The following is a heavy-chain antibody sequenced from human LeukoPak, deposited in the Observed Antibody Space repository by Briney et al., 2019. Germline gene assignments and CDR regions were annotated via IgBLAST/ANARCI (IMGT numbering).Heavy chain of an antibody. CDR3: AREPRLAVY. D-gene: IGHD6-19*01. CDR2: ISGSGNSI. V-gene: IGHV3-11*01. CDR1: GFAFSDYY. Sequence: GGSPRLSCAGSGFAFSDYYMTWIRQAPGRGLEFISYISGSGNSIVYADSVKGRFTISRDNAKNSLYLQMNSLRDEDTAVYYCAREPRLAVYWGQGTLVTVSS. J-gene: IGHJ4*02.